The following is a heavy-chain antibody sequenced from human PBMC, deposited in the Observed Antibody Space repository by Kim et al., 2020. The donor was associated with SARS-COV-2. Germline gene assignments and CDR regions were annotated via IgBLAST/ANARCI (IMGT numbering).Heavy chain of an antibody. D-gene: IGHD2-15*01. V-gene: IGHV1-3*01. J-gene: IGHJ4*02. CDR1: GYTFTSYA. CDR3: ARGGAVLALDY. CDR2: INGGNGKT. Sequence: ASVKVSCKASGYTFTSYAIYWVRQAPGQRLEWMGWINGGNGKTKYSQKFQGRVTITRDTSATTAYMELSSLRSEDTAVYYCARGGAVLALDYWGQGTLVTVSS.